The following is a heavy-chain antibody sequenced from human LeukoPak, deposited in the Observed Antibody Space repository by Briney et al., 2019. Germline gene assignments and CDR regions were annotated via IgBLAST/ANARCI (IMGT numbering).Heavy chain of an antibody. V-gene: IGHV4-34*01. D-gene: IGHD4-17*01. J-gene: IGHJ4*02. CDR2: INHSGST. CDR3: ARRTVTTRALHY. CDR1: GGSFSGYY. Sequence: SETMSLTCAVYGGSFSGYYWSWIRQPPGKGLEWIGEINHSGSTNYNPSLKSRVTISVDTSKNQFSLKLSSVTAADTAVYYCARRTVTTRALHYWGQGTLVTVSS.